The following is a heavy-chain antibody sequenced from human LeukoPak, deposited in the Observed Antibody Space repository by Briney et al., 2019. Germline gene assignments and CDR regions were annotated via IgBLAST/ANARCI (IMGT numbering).Heavy chain of an antibody. Sequence: SETLSLTCAVYGGSFSGYYWSWIRQPPGKGLEWIGSIYYSGSTYYNPSLKSRVTISVDTSKNQFSLKLSSVTAADTAVYYCARHRVATSPGRAFDIWGQGTMVTVSS. CDR2: IYYSGST. V-gene: IGHV4-34*01. J-gene: IGHJ3*02. D-gene: IGHD5-12*01. CDR3: ARHRVATSPGRAFDI. CDR1: GGSFSGYY.